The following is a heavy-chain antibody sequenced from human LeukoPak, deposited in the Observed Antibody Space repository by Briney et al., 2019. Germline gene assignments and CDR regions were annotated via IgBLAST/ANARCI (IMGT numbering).Heavy chain of an antibody. CDR1: GFTFSSYE. CDR3: ARDGDYGDYVFDFDY. J-gene: IGHJ4*02. V-gene: IGHV3-48*03. D-gene: IGHD4-17*01. Sequence: PGGSLRLSCAASGFTFSSYEMNWVRQAPGKGLEWVSYISSSGSTIYYADSVKGRFTISRDNAKNSLYLQMNSLRAEDTAVYYCARDGDYGDYVFDFDYWGQGTLVTASS. CDR2: ISSSGSTI.